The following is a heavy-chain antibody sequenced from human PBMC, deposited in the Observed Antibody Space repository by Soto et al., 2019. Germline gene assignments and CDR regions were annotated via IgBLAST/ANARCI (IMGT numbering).Heavy chain of an antibody. D-gene: IGHD3-22*01. CDR1: VGTFSSYA. J-gene: IGHJ6*02. CDR2: IIPIFGTA. Sequence: SVKISFKASVGTFSSYAISWVRQAPGQGLEWMGGIIPIFGTANYAQKFQGRVTITADKSTSTAYMELSSLRSEDTAVYYCARGIYYYDSSHDYYYGMDVWGQGTTVTVSS. CDR3: ARGIYYYDSSHDYYYGMDV. V-gene: IGHV1-69*06.